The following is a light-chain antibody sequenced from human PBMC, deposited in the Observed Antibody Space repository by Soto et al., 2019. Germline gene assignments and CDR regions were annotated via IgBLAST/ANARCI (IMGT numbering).Light chain of an antibody. CDR1: SSNIGAGYD. CDR2: ANS. CDR3: QSYDNSLSGLV. V-gene: IGLV1-40*01. Sequence: QSVLTQPPSVSGAPGQRVTISCTGSSSNIGAGYDVQWYQQLPGTAPRLLIHANSNRPSGVPDRLSGSKSGTSDSLAITGLQAEDEGDYYCQSYDNSLSGLVVGGGTKLTVL. J-gene: IGLJ3*02.